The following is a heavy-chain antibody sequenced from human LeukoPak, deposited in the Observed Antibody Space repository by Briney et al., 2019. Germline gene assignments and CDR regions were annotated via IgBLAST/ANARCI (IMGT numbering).Heavy chain of an antibody. CDR1: GFTFSSYE. D-gene: IGHD5-24*01. J-gene: IGHJ4*02. CDR3: ARGWLSFDY. Sequence: GGSLRLSCAASGFTFSSYEMNWVRQAPGKGLEWVSYISSSGSTIYYADPVKGRFTISRDNAKNSLYLQMNSLRAEDTAVYYCARGWLSFDYWGQGTLVTVSS. V-gene: IGHV3-48*03. CDR2: ISSSGSTI.